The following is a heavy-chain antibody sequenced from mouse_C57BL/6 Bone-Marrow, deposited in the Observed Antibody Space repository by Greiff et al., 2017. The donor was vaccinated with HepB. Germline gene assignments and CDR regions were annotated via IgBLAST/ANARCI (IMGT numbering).Heavy chain of an antibody. CDR1: GYTFTSYW. Sequence: QVQLQQPGAELVKPGASVKLSCKASGYTFTSYWMHWVKQRPGQGLEWIGMIHPNSGSTNYNEKFKSKATLTVDKSSSTAYMQLSSLTSEDSAVYYCARAIYNPWDAMDYWGQGTSVTVSS. CDR3: ARAIYNPWDAMDY. D-gene: IGHD1-3*01. CDR2: IHPNSGST. V-gene: IGHV1-64*01. J-gene: IGHJ4*01.